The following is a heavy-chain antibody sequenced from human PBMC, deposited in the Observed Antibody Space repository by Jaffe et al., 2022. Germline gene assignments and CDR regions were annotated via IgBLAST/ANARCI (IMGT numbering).Heavy chain of an antibody. D-gene: IGHD6-6*01. CDR2: IYPSGST. Sequence: QVQLQESGPGLVKPSETLSLTCAVSGYSIRSAYSWDWIRQPPGKGLEWIGTIYPSGSTNYNPSLNSRVTISIDTSKNQFSLKLSSVTAADTAVYYCVRRSLSETPYYFDYWGQGTLVTVSS. V-gene: IGHV4-38-2*01. CDR3: VRRSLSETPYYFDY. J-gene: IGHJ4*02. CDR1: GYSIRSAYS.